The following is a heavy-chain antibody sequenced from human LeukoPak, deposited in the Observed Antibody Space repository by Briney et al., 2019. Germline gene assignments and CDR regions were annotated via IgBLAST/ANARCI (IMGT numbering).Heavy chain of an antibody. CDR2: IIPIFGTA. CDR3: TGSFGELSFFAH. CDR1: GYTFTGYY. Sequence: SVKVSCKASGYTFTGYYMHWVRQAPGQGLEWMGWIIPIFGTANYAQKFQDRVTITADKSTSTAYMELSSLRSEDTAVYYCTGSFGELSFFAHWGQGTLVTVSS. J-gene: IGHJ4*02. V-gene: IGHV1-69*06. D-gene: IGHD3-10*01.